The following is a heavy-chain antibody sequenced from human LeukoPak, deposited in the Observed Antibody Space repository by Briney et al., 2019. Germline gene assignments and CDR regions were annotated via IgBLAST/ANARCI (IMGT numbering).Heavy chain of an antibody. V-gene: IGHV3-66*01. J-gene: IGHJ6*02. CDR2: IYSGGST. CDR1: GFTVSSNY. D-gene: IGHD3-9*01. Sequence: PGGSLRLSCAASGFTVSSNYMSWVRQAPGKGLGWVSVIYSGGSTYYADSVKGRFTISRDNSKNTLYLQMNSLRAEDTAVYYCARDHYDILTLPDHAYYGMDVWGQGTTVTVSS. CDR3: ARDHYDILTLPDHAYYGMDV.